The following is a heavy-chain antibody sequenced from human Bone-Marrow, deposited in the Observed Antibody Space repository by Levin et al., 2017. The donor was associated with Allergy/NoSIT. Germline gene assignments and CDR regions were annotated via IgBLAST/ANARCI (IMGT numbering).Heavy chain of an antibody. J-gene: IGHJ5*02. Sequence: VASVKVSCKASGYTFISYDINWVRQAIGQGLEWMGWMNPNSGHTGYLQKFSGRVTMTRNTSTNTAYMELSSLRSDDTAVYFCARGGEVLSGCYDATPSNWFDPWGQGTLVSVSS. V-gene: IGHV1-8*01. CDR2: MNPNSGHT. D-gene: IGHD3-3*01. CDR1: GYTFISYD. CDR3: ARGGEVLSGCYDATPSNWFDP.